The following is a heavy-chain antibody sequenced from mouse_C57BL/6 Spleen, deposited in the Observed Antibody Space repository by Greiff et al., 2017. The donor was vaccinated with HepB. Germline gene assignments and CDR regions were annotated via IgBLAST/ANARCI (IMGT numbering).Heavy chain of an antibody. CDR2: ISSGSSTI. V-gene: IGHV5-17*01. CDR3: AKESFNWYYFDY. J-gene: IGHJ2*01. D-gene: IGHD4-1*02. Sequence: EVQRVESGGGLVKPGGSLKLSCAASGFTFSDYGMHWVRQAPEKGLEWVAYISSGSSTIYYADTVKGRFTISRDNAKNTLFLQMTSLRSEDTAMYYCAKESFNWYYFDYWGQGTTLTVSS. CDR1: GFTFSDYG.